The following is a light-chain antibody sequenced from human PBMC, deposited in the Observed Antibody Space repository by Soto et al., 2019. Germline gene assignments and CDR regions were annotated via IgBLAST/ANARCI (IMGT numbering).Light chain of an antibody. Sequence: QSALTQPASVSGSPGQSITISCTGTSSDVGSYNLVSWYQQHPGKAPKLMIYEVSKRPSGVSNRFSSSKSGNTASLTNSGLQAEDEADYYCCSYAGSSTFYVFGTGTKVTVL. V-gene: IGLV2-23*02. J-gene: IGLJ1*01. CDR1: SSDVGSYNL. CDR2: EVS. CDR3: CSYAGSSTFYV.